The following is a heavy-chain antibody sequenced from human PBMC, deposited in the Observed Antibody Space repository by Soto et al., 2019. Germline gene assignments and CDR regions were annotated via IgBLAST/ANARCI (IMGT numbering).Heavy chain of an antibody. Sequence: SETLSLTCAVSGDSINSDYYWSCIRQPPGKGLEWIGHIYYTGGTFYSPSLKSRLALSVDTSKNQFSLRLSSVTAADTAVYYCERDTASKDYDSHSYDPHSDSWGQGALVTVSS. J-gene: IGHJ5*01. CDR1: GDSINSDYY. CDR2: IYYTGGT. D-gene: IGHD3-22*01. V-gene: IGHV4-30-4*01. CDR3: ERDTASKDYDSHSYDPHSDS.